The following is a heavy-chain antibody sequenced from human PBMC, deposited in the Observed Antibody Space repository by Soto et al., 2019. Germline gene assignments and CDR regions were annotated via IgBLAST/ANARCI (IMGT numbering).Heavy chain of an antibody. J-gene: IGHJ6*02. CDR1: GGSISSGDYY. D-gene: IGHD4-17*01. CDR3: ARGNGDYDYYYGMDV. CDR2: IYYSGST. Sequence: SETLSLTCTVSGGSISSGDYYWSWIRQPPGKGLEWIGYIYYSGSTYYNTSLKSRVTISVDTSKNQFSLKLISVTAADTAMYYCARGNGDYDYYYGMDVWGQGTTVTVSS. V-gene: IGHV4-30-4*02.